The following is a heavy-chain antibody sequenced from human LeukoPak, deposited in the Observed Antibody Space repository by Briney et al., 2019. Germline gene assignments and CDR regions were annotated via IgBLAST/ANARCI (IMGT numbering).Heavy chain of an antibody. D-gene: IGHD3-22*01. CDR1: GYTLTSYD. Sequence: ASVKVSCKASGYTLTSYDINWVRQATGQGLEWMGWMNPNSGNTGYAQKFQGRVTMTRNTSISTAYMELSSLRSEDTAVYYCARGGLSSRKDPWFDPWGQGTLVTVSS. CDR2: MNPNSGNT. V-gene: IGHV1-8*01. J-gene: IGHJ5*02. CDR3: ARGGLSSRKDPWFDP.